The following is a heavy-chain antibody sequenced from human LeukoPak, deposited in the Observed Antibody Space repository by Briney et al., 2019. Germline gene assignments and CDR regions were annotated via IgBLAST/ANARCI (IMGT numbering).Heavy chain of an antibody. J-gene: IGHJ4*02. CDR2: IYYSGNT. CDR1: GGSISSGDNY. V-gene: IGHV4-30-4*08. CDR3: ARRLQPTFYDSSGLIDY. Sequence: SETLSLTCTVSGGSISSGDNYWSWIRQPPGKGLEWIGYIYYSGNTYYNPSLKSRVTISVDTSKNQFSLKLSSVTAADTAVYYCARRLQPTFYDSSGLIDYWGQGTLVTVSS. D-gene: IGHD3-22*01.